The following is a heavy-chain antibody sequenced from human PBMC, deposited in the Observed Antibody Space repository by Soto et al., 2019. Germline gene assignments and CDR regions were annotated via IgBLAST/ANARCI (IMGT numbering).Heavy chain of an antibody. CDR3: ARIINAFWSGYYHFDY. CDR2: IFSNDEK. J-gene: IGHJ4*02. V-gene: IGHV2-26*01. Sequence: QVTLKESGPVLVKPTETLTLTCTVSGFSLSNARMGVSWIRQPPGKALEWLAHIFSNDEKSYSTSLKSRLTISKDTSKSQVVLTMTNMDPVDTATYYCARIINAFWSGYYHFDYWGQGTLVTVSS. CDR1: GFSLSNARMG. D-gene: IGHD3-3*01.